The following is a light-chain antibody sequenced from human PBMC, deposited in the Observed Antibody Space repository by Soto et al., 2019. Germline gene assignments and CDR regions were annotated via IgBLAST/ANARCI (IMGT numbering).Light chain of an antibody. Sequence: EILLTQSPGTLSLSPGDRATLSCRASQSFGSNLLAWYQQKPGQAPRFLIYGASARAIGIPDRFSGSGSGIDFTLTISRLEPEDFGVYYCQQYGKMPLTFGGGTKVEMK. CDR2: GAS. J-gene: IGKJ4*01. CDR1: QSFGSNL. V-gene: IGKV3-20*01. CDR3: QQYGKMPLT.